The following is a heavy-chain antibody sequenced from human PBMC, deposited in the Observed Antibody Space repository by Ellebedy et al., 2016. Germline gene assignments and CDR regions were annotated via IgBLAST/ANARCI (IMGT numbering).Heavy chain of an antibody. V-gene: IGHV3-33*01. Sequence: GESLKISCAASGFNFRNYAIHWVRQAPGKGLEWVAVVWFDGSEEYYVDSVKGRFSVSRDNSKNTVYLQMNSLRAEDTSVYHCARAGGVPYTTMVLDYLDFWGQGTLVTVSS. D-gene: IGHD5-18*01. CDR3: ARAGGVPYTTMVLDYLDF. J-gene: IGHJ4*02. CDR2: VWFDGSEE. CDR1: GFNFRNYA.